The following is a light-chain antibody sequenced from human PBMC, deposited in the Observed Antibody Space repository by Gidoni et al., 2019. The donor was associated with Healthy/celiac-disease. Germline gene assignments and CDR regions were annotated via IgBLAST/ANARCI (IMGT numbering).Light chain of an antibody. J-gene: IGKJ5*01. CDR2: AAS. CDR3: QQSYSTPIT. V-gene: IGKV1-39*01. Sequence: DIQMTQSPSSLSASVGDRVTITCRASQSISSYLNWYQQKPGKAPKLLIYAASSLQGGVPSRFSSSGSGTDFTLTISSLQPEDFAAYYCQQSYSTPITFGQGTRLEIK. CDR1: QSISSY.